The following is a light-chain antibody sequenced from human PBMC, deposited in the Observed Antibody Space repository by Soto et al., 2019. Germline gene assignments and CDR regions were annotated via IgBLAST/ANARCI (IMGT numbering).Light chain of an antibody. CDR1: SSDIGSYHY. CDR3: RSYASSSTLV. Sequence: QSALTQPASVSGSPGQSIAISCTGTSSDIGSYHYVSWYQHHPGKAPKLIIYEVSNRPSGVSDRFSGSKSGNTASLTISGLQAEEEAAYYCRSYASSSTLVFGGGTKVTVL. J-gene: IGLJ2*01. V-gene: IGLV2-14*01. CDR2: EVS.